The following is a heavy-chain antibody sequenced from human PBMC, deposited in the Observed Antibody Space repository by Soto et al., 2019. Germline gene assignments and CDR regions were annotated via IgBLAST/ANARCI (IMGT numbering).Heavy chain of an antibody. V-gene: IGHV3-11*06. Sequence: GGSLRLSCVASGFTFSDYYMSWIRQAPGKGLEWVSYISSSSSYTNYADSVEGRVTISRDNAKNSLYLQMNSLRAEDTAVYYCARAPRIPIFGVVISYAMDVWGQGTTVTVSS. J-gene: IGHJ6*02. CDR2: ISSSSSYT. CDR1: GFTFSDYY. CDR3: ARAPRIPIFGVVISYAMDV. D-gene: IGHD3-3*01.